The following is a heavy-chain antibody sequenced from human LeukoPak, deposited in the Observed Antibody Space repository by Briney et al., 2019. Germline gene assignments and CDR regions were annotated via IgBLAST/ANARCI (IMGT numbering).Heavy chain of an antibody. D-gene: IGHD6-19*01. CDR1: AGSLSSYY. CDR2: IYYSGST. CDR3: ARVPPRSSGWYFFDY. J-gene: IGHJ4*02. V-gene: IGHV4-59*01. Sequence: RSESRSPTSNVAAGSLSSYYWGWNRQPPEKVLGWIGPIYYSGSTNYNPSLKSRVTISVDTSKNQFSLKLNSVTAADTAVYYCARVPPRSSGWYFFDYWGQGTLVTVSS.